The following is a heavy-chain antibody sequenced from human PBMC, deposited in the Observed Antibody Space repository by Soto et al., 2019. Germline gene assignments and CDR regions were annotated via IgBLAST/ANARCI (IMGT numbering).Heavy chain of an antibody. J-gene: IGHJ4*02. Sequence: GASVKVSCKASGGTFSSYAISWVRQAPGQGLEWMGGIIPIFGTANYAQKFQGRVTITADESTSTAYMELSSLRSDDTAVYYCAILWYSSGWYFDYWGQGTLVTVSS. CDR3: AILWYSSGWYFDY. CDR2: IIPIFGTA. D-gene: IGHD6-19*01. V-gene: IGHV1-69*13. CDR1: GGTFSSYA.